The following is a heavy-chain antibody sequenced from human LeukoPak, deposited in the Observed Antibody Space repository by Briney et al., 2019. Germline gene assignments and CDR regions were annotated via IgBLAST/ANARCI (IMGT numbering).Heavy chain of an antibody. CDR3: ARGEVGATSFDY. D-gene: IGHD1-26*01. CDR2: IIPIFGTA. J-gene: IGHJ4*02. CDR1: GGTFSSYA. V-gene: IGHV1-69*13. Sequence: ASVKVSCKASGGTFSSYAISWVRQAPGQELEWMGGIIPIFGTANYAQKFQGRVTITADESTSTAYMELSSLRSEDTAVYYCARGEVGATSFDYWGQGTLVTVSS.